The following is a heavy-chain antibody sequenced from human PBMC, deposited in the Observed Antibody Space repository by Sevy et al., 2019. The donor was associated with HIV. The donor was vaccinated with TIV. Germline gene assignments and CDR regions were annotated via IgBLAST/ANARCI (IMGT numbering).Heavy chain of an antibody. J-gene: IGHJ4*02. V-gene: IGHV3-7*01. D-gene: IGHD3-16*02. CDR3: ANSFLGRPFGGVIVNYFDY. CDR1: GFTFSSYW. CDR2: IKQEGSEK. Sequence: GGCLRLSCAASGFTFSSYWMSWVRQAPGKGLEWMANIKQEGSEKYYVDSVKGRFTISRDNAKNSLYLQMNSLRAEDTAVYYCANSFLGRPFGGVIVNYFDYWGQGTLVTVSS.